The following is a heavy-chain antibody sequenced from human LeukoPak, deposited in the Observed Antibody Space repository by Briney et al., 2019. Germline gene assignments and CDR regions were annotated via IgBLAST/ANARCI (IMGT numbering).Heavy chain of an antibody. CDR2: INPNSGGT. CDR3: ARDYAGLESSGIDY. D-gene: IGHD3-22*01. V-gene: IGHV1-2*02. CDR1: GYTFTGYY. Sequence: ASVKVSCRASGYTFTGYYMHWVRQAPGQGLEWMGWINPNSGGTKYAQKFQGRVTMTRDTSISTAYMELSRLRSDDTAVYYCARDYAGLESSGIDYWGQGTLVTVSS. J-gene: IGHJ4*02.